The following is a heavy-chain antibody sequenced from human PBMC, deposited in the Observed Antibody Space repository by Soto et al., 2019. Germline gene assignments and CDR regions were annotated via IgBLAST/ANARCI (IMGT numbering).Heavy chain of an antibody. CDR1: GYTFTNYH. V-gene: IGHV1-46*01. D-gene: IGHD3-3*01. Sequence: QVQLVQSGAEVKRPGASVNISCKASGYTFTNYHLHWVRQAPGQRLEWMGIINPSGGTTRYAQKFQGRVVMTRDTSTNTVYMELGRLRSEDTAVYYCTRPLRFVDPRDNYAMDVWGQGTTVTVSS. J-gene: IGHJ6*02. CDR3: TRPLRFVDPRDNYAMDV. CDR2: INPSGGTT.